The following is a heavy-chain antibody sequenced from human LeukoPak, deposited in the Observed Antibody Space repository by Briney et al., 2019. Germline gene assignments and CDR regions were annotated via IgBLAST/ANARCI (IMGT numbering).Heavy chain of an antibody. CDR2: IYTSGST. CDR1: GGSISGGSYY. V-gene: IGHV4-61*02. D-gene: IGHD3-22*01. Sequence: SQTLSLTCTVSGGSISGGSYYWSWIRQPAGKGLEWIGRIYTSGSTNYNPSLKSRVTISVDTSKNQFSLKLSSVTAADTAVYYCARHDNYDGSWWGQGTLVTVSS. CDR3: ARHDNYDGSW. J-gene: IGHJ4*02.